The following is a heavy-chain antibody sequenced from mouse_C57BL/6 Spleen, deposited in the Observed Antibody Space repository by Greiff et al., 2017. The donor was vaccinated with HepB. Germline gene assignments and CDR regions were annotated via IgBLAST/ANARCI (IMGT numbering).Heavy chain of an antibody. J-gene: IGHJ3*01. CDR1: GYSITSGYY. V-gene: IGHV3-6*01. Sequence: EVQLVESGPGLVKPSQSLSLTCSVTGYSITSGYYWNWIRQFPGNKLEWMGYISYDGSNNYNPSLKNRISITRDTSKNQFFLKLNSVTTEDTATYYCAREALTSFAYWGQGTLVTVSA. CDR3: AREALTSFAY. CDR2: ISYDGSN. D-gene: IGHD4-1*01.